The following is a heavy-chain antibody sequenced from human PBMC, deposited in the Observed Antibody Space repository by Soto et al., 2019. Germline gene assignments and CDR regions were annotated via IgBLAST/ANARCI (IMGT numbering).Heavy chain of an antibody. J-gene: IGHJ4*02. D-gene: IGHD2-2*01. Sequence: SETLSLTCAVYGGSFSGYYWSWIRQPPGKGLEWIGEINHSGSTNYNPSLKSRVTISVDTSKNQFSLKLSSVTAADTAVYYCARAESGDNIVVVPAALFDYWGQGTLVTVSS. CDR1: GGSFSGYY. CDR3: ARAESGDNIVVVPAALFDY. V-gene: IGHV4-34*01. CDR2: INHSGST.